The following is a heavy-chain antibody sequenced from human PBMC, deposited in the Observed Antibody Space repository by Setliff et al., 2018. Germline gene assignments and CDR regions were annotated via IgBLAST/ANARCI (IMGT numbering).Heavy chain of an antibody. V-gene: IGHV3-30*02. Sequence: RLSCATSGFSFSNYGMHWVRQAPGKGLEWVSFIRHDGNNKYYKDSVRGRFTISRDNSKNTVYLQMNSLRPEDTAVYFCAKELIEVLMTGLEFWGQGAMVTVS. CDR2: IRHDGNNK. J-gene: IGHJ4*02. CDR1: GFSFSNYG. D-gene: IGHD3-22*01. CDR3: AKELIEVLMTGLEF.